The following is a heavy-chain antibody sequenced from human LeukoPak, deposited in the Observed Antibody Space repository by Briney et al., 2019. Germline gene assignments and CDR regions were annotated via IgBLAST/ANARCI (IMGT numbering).Heavy chain of an antibody. Sequence: GESLKISCKASGYIFTYYWIGWVRQMPGKGLEWMGSIYPGDSDPRYSPSFQGQVTISADKSISTAYLQWSSLKASDTAMYYCARPPGVTSLGAFDIWGQGTMVTVSS. V-gene: IGHV5-51*01. D-gene: IGHD2-2*01. CDR2: IYPGDSDP. J-gene: IGHJ3*02. CDR1: GYIFTYYW. CDR3: ARPPGVTSLGAFDI.